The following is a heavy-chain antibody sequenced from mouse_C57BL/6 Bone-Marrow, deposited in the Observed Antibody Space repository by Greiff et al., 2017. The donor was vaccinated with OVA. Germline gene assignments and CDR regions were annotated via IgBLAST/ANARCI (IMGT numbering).Heavy chain of an antibody. CDR1: GFNIKNTY. CDR3: ARGNFGSSFYAMDY. Sequence: VQLKESVAELVRPGASVKLSCTASGFNIKNTYMHWVKQRPEQGLEWIGRIDPANDNTKYAQKFQGKATMTADKSSNTAYLQLISLSSDDSSVCCCARGNFGSSFYAMDYWGQGTSVTVSS. J-gene: IGHJ4*01. V-gene: IGHV14-3*01. D-gene: IGHD1-1*01. CDR2: IDPANDNT.